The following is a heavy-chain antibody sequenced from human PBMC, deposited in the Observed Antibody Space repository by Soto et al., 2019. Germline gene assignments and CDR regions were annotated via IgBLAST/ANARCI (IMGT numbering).Heavy chain of an antibody. J-gene: IGHJ2*01. D-gene: IGHD3-16*01. CDR2: IYYSGST. V-gene: IGHV4-59*01. Sequence: QVQLQESGPGLVKPSETLSLTCTVSGGSISSYYWSWIRQPPGKGLEWIGYIYYSGSTNYNPSLKRRVTLSVDTSKNQFSLKLSSVTAADTAVYYCVRVWGWYFDFWGRGTLVTVSS. CDR1: GGSISSYY. CDR3: VRVWGWYFDF.